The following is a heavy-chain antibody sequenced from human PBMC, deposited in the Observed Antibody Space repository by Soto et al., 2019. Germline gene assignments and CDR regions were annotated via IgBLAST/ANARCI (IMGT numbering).Heavy chain of an antibody. CDR3: VMVDNYVTPPPQDV. J-gene: IGHJ6*02. Sequence: QVQLVQSGDEVKKPGASVKVSCKASGYIFVNYGIAWVRQAPGQGLEWMGWISPYTGNTHSATKVQGRLTMTTDTFTSTASTDLGYLTSDDTAVDYWVMVDNYVTPPPQDVWGQGTPVTVSS. CDR1: GYIFVNYG. V-gene: IGHV1-18*01. D-gene: IGHD3-16*01. CDR2: ISPYTGNT.